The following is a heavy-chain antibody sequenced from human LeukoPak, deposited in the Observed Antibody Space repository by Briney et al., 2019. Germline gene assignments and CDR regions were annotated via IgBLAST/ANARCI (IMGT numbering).Heavy chain of an antibody. V-gene: IGHV3-21*01. J-gene: IGHJ6*03. CDR1: GFTFSDYN. CDR3: ARDPYSGSYGDYYYYYMDV. D-gene: IGHD1-26*01. CDR2: ITSSSSYI. Sequence: GGSLSLSCAASGFTFSDYNMNWVRQAPGKGLEWVSSITSSSSYIYYADSVKGRFTISRDNAKSSLYLQMNSLRDEDTAVYYCARDPYSGSYGDYYYYYMDVGGKGTTVTISS.